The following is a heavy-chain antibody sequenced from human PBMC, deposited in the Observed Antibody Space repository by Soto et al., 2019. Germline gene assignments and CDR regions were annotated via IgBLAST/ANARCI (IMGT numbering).Heavy chain of an antibody. J-gene: IGHJ4*02. CDR3: ARAPGYCTGGAYSNLGYFDY. CDR1: GFTFGNFA. D-gene: IGHD2-8*02. Sequence: EVQLVESGGGLVQPGGSLRLSCAASGFTFGNFAMHWVRQAPGKGLDWVSGISWNTGTIDYADSVKGRFTISRDNAERSLYLQMNNLRAEDAAVYYCARAPGYCTGGAYSNLGYFDYWGLGTLVTVSS. V-gene: IGHV3-9*01. CDR2: ISWNTGTI.